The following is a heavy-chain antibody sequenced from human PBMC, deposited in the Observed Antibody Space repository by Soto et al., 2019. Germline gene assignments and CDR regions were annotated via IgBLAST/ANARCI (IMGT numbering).Heavy chain of an antibody. CDR2: IIPIFGTA. D-gene: IGHD6-25*01. J-gene: IGHJ6*02. CDR3: ASWGIAAAKYQNYYYYGMDV. V-gene: IGHV1-69*13. Sequence: AASVKVSCKASGGTFSSYAISWVRQAPGQGLEWMGGIIPIFGTANYAQKFQGRVTITADESTSTAYMELSSLRSEDTAVYYCASWGIAAAKYQNYYYYGMDVWGQGTTVTVSS. CDR1: GGTFSSYA.